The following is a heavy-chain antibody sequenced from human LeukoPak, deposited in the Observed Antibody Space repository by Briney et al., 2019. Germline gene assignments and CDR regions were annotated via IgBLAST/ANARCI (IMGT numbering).Heavy chain of an antibody. CDR3: ARFLSSMVRGVRYYYGMDV. J-gene: IGHJ6*02. Sequence: GASVKVSCKASEYTFTSYDINWVRQATGQGLEWMGWMNPNSGNTGYAQKFQGRVTMTRNTSISTAYMELSSLRSEDTAVYYCARFLSSMVRGVRYYYGMDVWGQGTTVTVSS. D-gene: IGHD3-10*01. CDR2: MNPNSGNT. V-gene: IGHV1-8*01. CDR1: EYTFTSYD.